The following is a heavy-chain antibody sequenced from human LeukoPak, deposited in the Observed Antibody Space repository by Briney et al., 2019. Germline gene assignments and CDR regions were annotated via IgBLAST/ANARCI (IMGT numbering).Heavy chain of an antibody. D-gene: IGHD3-10*01. J-gene: IGHJ4*02. CDR3: ARTPIWFGESGGLDY. V-gene: IGHV3-30-3*01. CDR2: ISYDGSNK. Sequence: GGSLRLSCAASGFTFSSYAMHWVRQAPGKGQEWVAVISYDGSNKYYADSVKGRFTISRDNSKNTLYLQMNSLRVEDTAVYYCARTPIWFGESGGLDYWGQGTLVTVSS. CDR1: GFTFSSYA.